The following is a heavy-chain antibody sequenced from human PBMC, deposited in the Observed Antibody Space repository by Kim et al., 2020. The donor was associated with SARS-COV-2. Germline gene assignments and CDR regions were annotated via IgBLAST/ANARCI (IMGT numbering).Heavy chain of an antibody. CDR2: ISYDGSNK. CDR3: ARMGGSSGYYHAFDY. V-gene: IGHV3-30-3*01. D-gene: IGHD3-22*01. Sequence: GGSLRLSCAASGFTFSSYAMHWVRQAPGKGLEWVAVISYDGSNKYYADSVKGRFTISRDNSKNTLYLQMNSLRAEDTAVYYCARMGGSSGYYHAFDYWGQGTLVTVSS. J-gene: IGHJ4*02. CDR1: GFTFSSYA.